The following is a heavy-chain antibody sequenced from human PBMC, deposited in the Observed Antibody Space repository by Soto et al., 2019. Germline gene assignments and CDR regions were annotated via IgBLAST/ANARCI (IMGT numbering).Heavy chain of an antibody. CDR1: GGSISSSSYY. CDR2: IYYSGST. J-gene: IGHJ6*02. D-gene: IGHD5-12*01. V-gene: IGHV4-39*01. CDR3: ARLLRHHHYGMDV. Sequence: SETLSLTCTVSGGSISSSSYYWGWIRQPPGKGLEWIGSIYYSGSTYYNPSLKSRVTISVDTSKNQFSLKLSSVTAADTAVYYCARLLRHHHYGMDVPGQGTTVTVSS.